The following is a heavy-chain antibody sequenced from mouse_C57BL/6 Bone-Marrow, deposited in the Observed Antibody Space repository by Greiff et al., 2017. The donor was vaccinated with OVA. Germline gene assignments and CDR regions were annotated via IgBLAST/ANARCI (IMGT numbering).Heavy chain of an antibody. D-gene: IGHD2-2*01. J-gene: IGHJ3*01. CDR3: TTGGYGRFAY. V-gene: IGHV14-4*01. CDR2: IDPENGDT. CDR1: GFNIKDDY. Sequence: EVQLQQSGAELVRPGASVKLSCTASGFNIKDDYMHWVKQRPEQGLEWIGWIDPENGDTEYASKFQGKATITADTSSNTAYLQLSSLTSEDSAVCYCTTGGYGRFAYWGQGTLVTVSA.